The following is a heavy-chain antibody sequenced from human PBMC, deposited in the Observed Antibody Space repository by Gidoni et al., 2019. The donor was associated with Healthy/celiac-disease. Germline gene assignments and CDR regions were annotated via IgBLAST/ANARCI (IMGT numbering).Heavy chain of an antibody. CDR2: IGGSGGST. D-gene: IGHD2-2*01. Sequence: EVQLLESGGGLVQPGVSLRLSCEASGFHFSSYAMSWVRQAPGTGLELVSVIGGSGGSTYYADSVKGRFTISRDNSKNTLYLHMNSLRVEDTAVYYCAKDLVRTPFSFDYWGQGTLVTVSS. V-gene: IGHV3-23*01. J-gene: IGHJ4*02. CDR1: GFHFSSYA. CDR3: AKDLVRTPFSFDY.